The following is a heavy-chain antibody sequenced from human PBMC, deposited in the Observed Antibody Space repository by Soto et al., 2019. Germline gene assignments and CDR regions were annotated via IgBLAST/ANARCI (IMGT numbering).Heavy chain of an antibody. Sequence: PGKGLEWIGEINHSGSTTYNPSLKSRVTISVDTSKNQFSLKLSSVTAADTAVYYCARGSGSSWPIPAIPTVYGVQGTLVTVSA. CDR3: ARGSGSSWPIPAIPTVY. CDR2: INHSGST. D-gene: IGHD6-13*01. V-gene: IGHV4-34*01. J-gene: IGHJ4*02.